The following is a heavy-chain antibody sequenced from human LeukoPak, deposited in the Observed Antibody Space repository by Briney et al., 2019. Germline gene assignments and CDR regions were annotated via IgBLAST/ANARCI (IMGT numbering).Heavy chain of an antibody. CDR1: GGSISSGSYY. CDR2: IYTSGST. V-gene: IGHV4-61*02. D-gene: IGHD4-17*01. CDR3: ARGDGDPYSFDY. Sequence: SETLSLTCTVSGGSISSGSYYWSWIRQPAGKGLEWIGRIYTSGSTNYNPSLKSRVTISVDTSKNQFSLKPSSVTAADTAVYYCARGDGDPYSFDYWGQGTLVTVSS. J-gene: IGHJ4*02.